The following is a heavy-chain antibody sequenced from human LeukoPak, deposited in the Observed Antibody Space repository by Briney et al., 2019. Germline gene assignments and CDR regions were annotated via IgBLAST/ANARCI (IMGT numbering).Heavy chain of an antibody. CDR3: ARDRVRGVIFYYGMDV. CDR1: GATVGSNH. J-gene: IGHJ6*02. Sequence: PGGSLRLSCAVSGATVGSNHMSWVRQAPGKGLEWVAVIWYDGRNKYYADSVKGRFTISRDNSNNTLYLQMNSLRAEDTAVYYCARDRVRGVIFYYGMDVWGQGTTVTVSS. CDR2: IWYDGRNK. V-gene: IGHV3-33*01. D-gene: IGHD3-10*01.